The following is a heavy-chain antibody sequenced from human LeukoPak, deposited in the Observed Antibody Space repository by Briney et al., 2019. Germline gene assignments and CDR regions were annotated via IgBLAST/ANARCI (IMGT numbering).Heavy chain of an antibody. J-gene: IGHJ3*02. CDR1: GFTFSSYA. CDR2: ISSNGGST. D-gene: IGHD3-3*01. CDR3: ASSTELRFLEKDAFDI. Sequence: GGSLRLSCAASGFTFSSYAMHWVRQAPGKGLEYVSAISSNGGSTYYANSVKGRFTISRDNSKNTLYLQMGSLRAEDMAVYYCASSTELRFLEKDAFDIWGQGTMVTVSS. V-gene: IGHV3-64*01.